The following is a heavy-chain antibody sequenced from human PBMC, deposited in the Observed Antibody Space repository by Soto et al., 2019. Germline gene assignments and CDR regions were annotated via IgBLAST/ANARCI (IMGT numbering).Heavy chain of an antibody. D-gene: IGHD2-21*01. J-gene: IGHJ6*03. Sequence: GSLRLSCAASGFTFSSYNMNLVRQAPGKGPEWVSYISISTHTIFYADSVKGRFTISRDNAKNSLYLQMNSLRDEDTAVYYCARELQVPATYYYYYLDVWGKGTTVTVSS. CDR2: ISISTHTI. CDR3: ARELQVPATYYYYYLDV. CDR1: GFTFSSYN. V-gene: IGHV3-48*02.